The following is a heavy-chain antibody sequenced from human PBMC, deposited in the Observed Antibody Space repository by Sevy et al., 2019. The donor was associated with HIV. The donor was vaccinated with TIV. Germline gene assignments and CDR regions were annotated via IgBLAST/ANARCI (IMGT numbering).Heavy chain of an antibody. D-gene: IGHD3-22*01. CDR1: GFTFSRYW. J-gene: IGHJ1*01. CDR3: ARDSYYDSSSGYMGVFQH. Sequence: GGSLRLTCAASGFTFSRYWMTWVRRAPGKGLEWVANRKQDESEKDYVDAVKGRFTISRDNSKNTLYLQMNGLRPEDTAVYYCARDSYYDSSSGYMGVFQHWGQGTLVTVSS. V-gene: IGHV3-7*01. CDR2: RKQDESEK.